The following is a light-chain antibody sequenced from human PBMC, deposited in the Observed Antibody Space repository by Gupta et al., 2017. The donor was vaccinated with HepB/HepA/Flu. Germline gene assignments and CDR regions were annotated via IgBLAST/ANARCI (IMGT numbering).Light chain of an antibody. CDR1: QSIRSW. J-gene: IGKJ1*01. Sequence: DIQMTQSPSTLSASVGERVTITCRASQSIRSWLAWYQQKPGKAPKLLIYKASNLESGVPSRFRGGGYGTEFTLTISSLQPDDFATYYCHQYNSFSAWTFGQGTKVELK. CDR2: KAS. CDR3: HQYNSFSAWT. V-gene: IGKV1-5*03.